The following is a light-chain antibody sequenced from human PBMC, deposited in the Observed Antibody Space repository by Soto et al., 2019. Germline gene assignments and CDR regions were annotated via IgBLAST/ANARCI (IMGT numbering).Light chain of an antibody. CDR2: WAS. Sequence: DIVMTQSPDSLAVSLGERATMNCKCSRSVLYKSNNKNHLAWYQQKPGQPPQLIIYWASTRDSGVPERFSGSGSGTDFTLTISSLEAEDVAFYWFQQYFDVPFTFGGGTKVDIK. CDR1: RSVLYKSNNKNH. J-gene: IGKJ4*01. CDR3: QQYFDVPFT. V-gene: IGKV4-1*01.